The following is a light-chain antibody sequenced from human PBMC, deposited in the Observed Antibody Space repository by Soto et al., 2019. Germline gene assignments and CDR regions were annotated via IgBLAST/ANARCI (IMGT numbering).Light chain of an antibody. J-gene: IGLJ3*02. CDR2: DDS. V-gene: IGLV3-21*02. CDR1: NIGSKS. Sequence: SYELAQPTSVSVAPGQTATISCGGTNIGSKSVHWYQEKPGQAPVLVLYDDSDRPSGIPERFSGSNSGNTATLTISGVEAGDEADYYCQVWDNSPDHVGVFGGGTKLTVL. CDR3: QVWDNSPDHVGV.